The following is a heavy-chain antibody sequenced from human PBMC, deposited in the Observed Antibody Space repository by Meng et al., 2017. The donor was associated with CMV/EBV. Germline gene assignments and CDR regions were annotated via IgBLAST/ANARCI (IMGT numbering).Heavy chain of an antibody. CDR2: INHSGST. J-gene: IGHJ5*02. CDR1: GGSFSGYY. CDR3: ARGMGGWFDP. Sequence: ARLRQWGVGLLKPSATLSLTCAVSGGSFSGYYWSWIRQPPGKGLEWIGEINHSGSTNYNPSLKSRVTISADTSKNQFSLKLSSVTAADTAVYYCARGMGGWFDPWGQGTLVTVSS. D-gene: IGHD3-10*01. V-gene: IGHV4-34*01.